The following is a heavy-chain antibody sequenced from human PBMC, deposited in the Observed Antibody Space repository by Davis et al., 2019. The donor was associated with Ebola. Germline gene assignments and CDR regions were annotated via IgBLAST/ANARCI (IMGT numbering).Heavy chain of an antibody. J-gene: IGHJ4*02. Sequence: ESLRLSCNVSGVYLGSSGYYWGFVRQPPGKGLEWIGNIYYSGSTKYNPSLQGRVTMSIDTPRDQFALRLHSVTAADTAVYYCARIRGTGDRRGEDHWGQGILVTVSP. CDR2: IYYSGST. D-gene: IGHD7-27*01. V-gene: IGHV4-39*01. CDR1: GVYLGSSGYY. CDR3: ARIRGTGDRRGEDH.